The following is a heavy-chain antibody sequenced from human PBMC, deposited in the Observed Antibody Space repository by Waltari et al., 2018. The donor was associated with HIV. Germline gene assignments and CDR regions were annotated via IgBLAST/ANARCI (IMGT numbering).Heavy chain of an antibody. V-gene: IGHV4-59*01. CDR3: ARGKSIAPSRMDV. J-gene: IGHJ6*02. CDR2: IYYSGRT. Sequence: QVQLQESGPGLVKPSETLSLTCTVSGDSISTYYWSWSRQPPGKGLEWIGNIYYSGRTNNNASLKSRFTISVDTSRNQFSLKLTSVTAADTAVYYCARGKSIAPSRMDVWGQGTTVTVSS. CDR1: GDSISTYY. D-gene: IGHD2-21*01.